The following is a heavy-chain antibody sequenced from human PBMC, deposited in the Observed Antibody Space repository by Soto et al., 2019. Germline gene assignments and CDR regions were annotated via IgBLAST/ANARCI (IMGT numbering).Heavy chain of an antibody. J-gene: IGHJ4*02. D-gene: IGHD6-19*01. CDR2: TIPMFATA. Sequence: QVHLVQSGAEVKKPGSSVKVSCKASGGSFSNYIFAWVRQAPGQGLEWMGGTIPMFATAQYAQELQGRVTITADESTSIRYMDLTSLTSDDTAVYYCARGLFGQQWLVGFDTWGQGTLVTVSS. CDR1: GGSFSNYI. CDR3: ARGLFGQQWLVGFDT. V-gene: IGHV1-69*01.